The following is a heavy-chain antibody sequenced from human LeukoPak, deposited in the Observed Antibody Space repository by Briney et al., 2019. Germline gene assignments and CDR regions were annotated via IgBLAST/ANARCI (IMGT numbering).Heavy chain of an antibody. CDR3: ARDQVLTPTYDILTGYYTGGGIDY. Sequence: GGSLRLSCAASGFTFSSYAMHWVRQAPGKGLEWVAVISYDGSNKYYADSVKGRFTISRDNSKNTLYLQMNSLRAEDTAVYYCARDQVLTPTYDILTGYYTGGGIDYWGQGTLVTVSS. CDR1: GFTFSSYA. J-gene: IGHJ4*02. V-gene: IGHV3-30-3*01. CDR2: ISYDGSNK. D-gene: IGHD3-9*01.